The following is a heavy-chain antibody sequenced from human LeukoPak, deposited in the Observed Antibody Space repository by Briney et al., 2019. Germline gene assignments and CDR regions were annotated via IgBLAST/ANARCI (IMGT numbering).Heavy chain of an antibody. Sequence: SETLSLTCTVSGGSISSYYWSWIRQPPGKGLEWIGYICYSGSTNYNPSLKSRVTISVDTSKNQLSLKLSSVTAADTAVYYCARDRNPFDYWGQGTLVTVSS. CDR3: ARDRNPFDY. J-gene: IGHJ4*02. CDR1: GGSISSYY. D-gene: IGHD1-14*01. CDR2: ICYSGST. V-gene: IGHV4-59*01.